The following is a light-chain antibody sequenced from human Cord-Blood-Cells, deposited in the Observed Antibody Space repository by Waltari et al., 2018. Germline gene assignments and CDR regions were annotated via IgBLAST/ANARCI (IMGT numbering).Light chain of an antibody. CDR3: QSYDSSLSVV. Sequence: QSVLTQPPSVSGAPGQRVTIPCTGSSSNIGAGYDVHWYQQLPGTAPQPLIYGTSNRPSGVPDRFSGSKSGTSASLAITGLQAEDEADYYCQSYDSSLSVVFGGGTKLTVL. CDR2: GTS. CDR1: SSNIGAGYD. V-gene: IGLV1-40*01. J-gene: IGLJ2*01.